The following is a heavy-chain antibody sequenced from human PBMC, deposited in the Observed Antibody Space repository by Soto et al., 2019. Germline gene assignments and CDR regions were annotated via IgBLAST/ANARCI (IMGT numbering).Heavy chain of an antibody. CDR3: ARGGTSYDFWSGYYTGIHYGMDV. CDR1: GDSVSSNSAA. Sequence: SRTLSLTCAISGDSVSSNSAAWNWIRQSPSTGLDWRGRTYYRSKWYNDYAVSVKSRITINPDTSKNQFSLQLNSVTPEDTAVDYCARGGTSYDFWSGYYTGIHYGMDVWGQGTTVTVSS. D-gene: IGHD3-3*01. J-gene: IGHJ6*02. CDR2: TYYRSKWYN. V-gene: IGHV6-1*01.